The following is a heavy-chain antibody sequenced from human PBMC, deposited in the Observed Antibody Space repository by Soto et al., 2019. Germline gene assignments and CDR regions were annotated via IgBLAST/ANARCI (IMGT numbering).Heavy chain of an antibody. CDR1: GDSVSSNSAA. CDR3: EIDGIHNGTTVILGS. Sequence: SQTLSLTCAISGDSVSSNSAAWNWISQSPSRGLEWLGRTYFRSKWYTDYADSVRDRVAINPDTSKNQFSLQMKSVTHEDSAIYYCEIDGIHNGTTVILGSWAQVTLVTVTS. D-gene: IGHD1-7*01. V-gene: IGHV6-1*01. J-gene: IGHJ4*02. CDR2: TYFRSKWYT.